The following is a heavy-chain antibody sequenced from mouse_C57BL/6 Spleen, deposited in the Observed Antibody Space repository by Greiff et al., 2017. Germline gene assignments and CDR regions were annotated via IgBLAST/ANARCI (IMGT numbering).Heavy chain of an antibody. J-gene: IGHJ4*01. D-gene: IGHD1-1*02. CDR3: ASMGSKDAMDY. Sequence: VQLQQSGAELVKPGASVKLSCTASGFNIKDYYMHWVKQRTEQGLEWIGRIDPEDGEPKYAPKFQGKATITADTSSNTAYLQLSSLTSEDTAVYYCASMGSKDAMDYWGQGTSVTVSS. V-gene: IGHV14-2*01. CDR2: IDPEDGEP. CDR1: GFNIKDYY.